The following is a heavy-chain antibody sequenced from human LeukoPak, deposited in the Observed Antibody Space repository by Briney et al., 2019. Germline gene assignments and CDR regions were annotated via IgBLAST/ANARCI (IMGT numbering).Heavy chain of an antibody. D-gene: IGHD5-18*01. CDR2: ISYDGSNK. V-gene: IGHV3-30*18. J-gene: IGHJ4*02. CDR3: AEDNSGYSYGFDY. CDR1: GFTFSSYG. Sequence: GGSLRLSCAASGFTFSSYGMHWVRQAPGKGLEWVAVISYDGSNKYYADSVKGRFTISRDNSKNTLYLQMDSLRAEDTAVYYCAEDNSGYSYGFDYWGQGTLVTVSS.